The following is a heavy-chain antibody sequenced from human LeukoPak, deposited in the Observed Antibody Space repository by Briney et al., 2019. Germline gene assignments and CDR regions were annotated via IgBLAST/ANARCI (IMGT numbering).Heavy chain of an antibody. Sequence: SETLSLTCSVSGGLITSTIHYWAWIRQPPGQGVGWVASIYYNGITYYNASLESRVTMSVDTSRNQFSLRLSSVSAADTSVYYCARQRTVKRGAVASNFDYWGQGTLVTVSS. J-gene: IGHJ4*02. V-gene: IGHV4-39*01. D-gene: IGHD6-19*01. CDR2: IYYNGIT. CDR3: ARQRTVKRGAVASNFDY. CDR1: GGLITSTIHY.